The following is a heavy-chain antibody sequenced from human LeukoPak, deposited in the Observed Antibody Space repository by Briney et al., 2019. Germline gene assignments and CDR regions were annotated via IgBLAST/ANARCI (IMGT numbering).Heavy chain of an antibody. J-gene: IGHJ4*02. CDR1: GFSFSGYW. CDR3: AKDRGYSPRDY. CDR2: IKKDGSET. V-gene: IGHV3-7*03. D-gene: IGHD5-18*01. Sequence: PGGSLRLSCAASGFSFSGYWMSWVRQAPGKGLEWEANIKKDGSETHYLDSVKGRFTISRDNSKNTLYLQMNSLRAEDTAVYYCAKDRGYSPRDYWGQGTLVTVSS.